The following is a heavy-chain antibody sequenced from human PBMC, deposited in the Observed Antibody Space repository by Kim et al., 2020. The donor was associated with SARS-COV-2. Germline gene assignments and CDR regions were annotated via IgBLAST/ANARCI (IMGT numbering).Heavy chain of an antibody. Sequence: ISERGVRTPYAESVKGRFTISRDNSRSTLFLQMDSLRAEDTAVYYCEASDYWGQGSLVTVSS. V-gene: IGHV3-23*01. CDR3: EASDY. CDR2: ISERGVRT. J-gene: IGHJ4*02.